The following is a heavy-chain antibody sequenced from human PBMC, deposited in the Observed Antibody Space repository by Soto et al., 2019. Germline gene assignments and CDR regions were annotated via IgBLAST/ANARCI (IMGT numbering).Heavy chain of an antibody. D-gene: IGHD2-21*02. CDR2: IYWDDDK. CDR1: AFSLSTGGVG. CDR3: IQXXCXGXCLQSYASYYYYGMDV. V-gene: IGHV2-5*02. J-gene: IGHJ6*02. Sequence: QITLKESGPTLVKPTQTLTLTCTFSAFSLSTGGVGVGWIRQPPGKALEWLALIYWDDDKRYSPSLRSRLTITKDTPKNQXXLXXXNIDPVXTXXXXXIQXXCXGXCLQSYASYYYYGMDVWGQGTTVTVSS.